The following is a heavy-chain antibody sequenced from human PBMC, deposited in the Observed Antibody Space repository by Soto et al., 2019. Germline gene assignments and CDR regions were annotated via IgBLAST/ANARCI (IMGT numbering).Heavy chain of an antibody. Sequence: QVQLVQSGAEVKKPGASVKVSCKASGYTFTSYGISWVRQAPGQGLEWMGWISAYNGNTNYAQKLQGRVXXTXDXXTSTAYMELRSLRSDDTAVYYCARETLRYYYGMDVWGQGTTVTVSS. J-gene: IGHJ6*02. V-gene: IGHV1-18*01. CDR1: GYTFTSYG. CDR2: ISAYNGNT. D-gene: IGHD3-10*01. CDR3: ARETLRYYYGMDV.